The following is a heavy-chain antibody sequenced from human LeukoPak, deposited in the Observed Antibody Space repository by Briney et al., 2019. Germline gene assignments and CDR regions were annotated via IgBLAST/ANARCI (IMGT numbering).Heavy chain of an antibody. CDR3: ASLGY. Sequence: GGSLRLSCVVSGLIVTRDYMSWVRQAPGKGLEWVSAIYSGGSTYYADSVKGRFTISRDNSKNTLYLQMNSLRAADTAVCYCASLGYWGQGTLVTVSS. V-gene: IGHV3-66*02. CDR1: GLIVTRDY. CDR2: IYSGGST. J-gene: IGHJ4*02.